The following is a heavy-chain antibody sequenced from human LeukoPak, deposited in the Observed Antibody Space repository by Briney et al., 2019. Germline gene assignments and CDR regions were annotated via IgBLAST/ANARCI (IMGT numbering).Heavy chain of an antibody. Sequence: GGSLRLSCAASGFTFSSYAMSWVRQAPGKGLEWVSAISGSGGSTYYADSVKGRFTISRDNSKNPLYLQMNSLRAEDTAVSYCAKQRAAGLFDYWGQGTLVTVSS. J-gene: IGHJ4*02. D-gene: IGHD6-13*01. CDR2: ISGSGGST. V-gene: IGHV3-23*01. CDR3: AKQRAAGLFDY. CDR1: GFTFSSYA.